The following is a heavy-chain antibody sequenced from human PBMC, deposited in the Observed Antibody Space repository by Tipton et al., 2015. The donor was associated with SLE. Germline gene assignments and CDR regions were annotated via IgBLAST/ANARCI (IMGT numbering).Heavy chain of an antibody. CDR2: IYYIGSGST. D-gene: IGHD5-12*01. CDR1: GGSVSSVGYY. CDR3: ARDRSRGYGSFAD. J-gene: IGHJ4*02. Sequence: TLSLTCTVSGGSVSSVGYYWSWIRLQPGKGLEWIGYIYYIGSGSTSYNPSLKSLLTISVDTSKNQFSLKLSSVTAADTAVYYCARDRSRGYGSFADWGQGPLVTVSS. V-gene: IGHV4-31*01.